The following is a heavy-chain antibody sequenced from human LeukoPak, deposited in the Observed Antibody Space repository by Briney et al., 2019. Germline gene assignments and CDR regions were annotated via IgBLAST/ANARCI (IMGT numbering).Heavy chain of an antibody. CDR1: GFTFSSYW. J-gene: IGHJ6*02. Sequence: GGSLRLSCAASGFTFSSYWVSWVRQAPGKGLEWVANIKQDGSQKYYVDSVRGRFTISRDNAKNSLYLQMNSLRAEDTALYHCARNNGMDVWGQGTTVIVSS. CDR3: ARNNGMDV. V-gene: IGHV3-7*03. CDR2: IKQDGSQK.